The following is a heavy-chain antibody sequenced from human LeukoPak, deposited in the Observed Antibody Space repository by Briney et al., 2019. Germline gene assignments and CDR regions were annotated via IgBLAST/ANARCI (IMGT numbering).Heavy chain of an antibody. J-gene: IGHJ5*02. CDR2: IYTSGST. V-gene: IGHV4-4*07. Sequence: SETLSLTCTVSGGSISSYYWSWIRQPAGKGLEWIGRIYTSGSTYYNPSLKSRVTISVDTSKNQFSLKLSSVTAADTAVYYCARDNGYYGSGSSENWFDPWGQGTLVTVSS. CDR3: ARDNGYYGSGSSENWFDP. CDR1: GGSISSYY. D-gene: IGHD3-10*01.